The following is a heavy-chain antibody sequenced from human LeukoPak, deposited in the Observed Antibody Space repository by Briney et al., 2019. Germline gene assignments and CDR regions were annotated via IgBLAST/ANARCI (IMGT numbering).Heavy chain of an antibody. CDR3: ARDFPGDSSGYITDAFDI. CDR1: GAPFSNYY. Sequence: PSETLSLTCTVSGAPFSNYYWSWIRQPPGKGLEWIGYIVYSGSTKYNPSLKSRVTMSADTSKNQLSLKLNSVTAADTAVYYCARDFPGDSSGYITDAFDIWGQGTMVTVSS. J-gene: IGHJ3*02. CDR2: IVYSGST. V-gene: IGHV4-59*01. D-gene: IGHD3-22*01.